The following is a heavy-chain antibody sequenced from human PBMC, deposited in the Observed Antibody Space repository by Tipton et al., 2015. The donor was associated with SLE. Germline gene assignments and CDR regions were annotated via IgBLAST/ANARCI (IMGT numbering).Heavy chain of an antibody. CDR1: GGSISSHY. J-gene: IGHJ4*02. V-gene: IGHV4-59*11. D-gene: IGHD4-23*01. Sequence: LRLSCTVSGGSISSHYWSWIRQPPGKGLEWIGYIYYSGSTNYNPSLKSRVTISVDTSKNQFSLKLSSVTAADTAVYYCARGPPYGGNSEDYWGQGTLVTVSS. CDR3: ARGPPYGGNSEDY. CDR2: IYYSGST.